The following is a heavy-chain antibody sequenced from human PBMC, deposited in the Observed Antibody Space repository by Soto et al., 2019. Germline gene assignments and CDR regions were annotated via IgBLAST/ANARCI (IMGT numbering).Heavy chain of an antibody. CDR3: AKEYTATADYFDY. Sequence: EVQLLESGGGLVQPGGSLRLSCAASGFTFSTYAMSWVRQAPGKGLEWVSGIIGSGGRTFYADSVKGRFTISRDNSKNTVYLQTYSLRAEDTAVYYCAKEYTATADYFDYWGQGTLVTVSS. V-gene: IGHV3-23*01. CDR2: IIGSGGRT. J-gene: IGHJ4*02. CDR1: GFTFSTYA. D-gene: IGHD2-2*02.